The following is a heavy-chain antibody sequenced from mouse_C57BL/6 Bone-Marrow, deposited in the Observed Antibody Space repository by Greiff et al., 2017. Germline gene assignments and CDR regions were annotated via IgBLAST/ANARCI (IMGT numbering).Heavy chain of an antibody. D-gene: IGHD1-1*01. J-gene: IGHJ1*03. CDR3: ARLEFDGSSGDWYYDV. Sequence: QVQLKQSGPELVKPGASVKLSCKASGYTFTSYDINWVKQRPGQGLEWIGWIYPRDGSTKDNEKFKGKATLTVETSSSTAYMELHSLTSEDSAVYFCARLEFDGSSGDWYYDVWGTGTTVTVSS. V-gene: IGHV1-85*01. CDR1: GYTFTSYD. CDR2: IYPRDGST.